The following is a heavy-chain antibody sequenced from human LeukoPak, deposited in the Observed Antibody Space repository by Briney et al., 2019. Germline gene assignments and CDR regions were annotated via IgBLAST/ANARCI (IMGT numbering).Heavy chain of an antibody. V-gene: IGHV3-23*01. CDR3: AKDGSGAVATTDFDY. CDR2: ISGSGGST. J-gene: IGHJ4*02. D-gene: IGHD6-19*01. CDR1: GFTFSSYA. Sequence: GGSLRLSCAASGFTFSSYAMSWVRQAPGKGLEWVSAISGSGGSTYYADSVKGRFTISRDNSKNTLYLQMSSLRAEDTAVYYCAKDGSGAVATTDFDYWGQGTLVTVSS.